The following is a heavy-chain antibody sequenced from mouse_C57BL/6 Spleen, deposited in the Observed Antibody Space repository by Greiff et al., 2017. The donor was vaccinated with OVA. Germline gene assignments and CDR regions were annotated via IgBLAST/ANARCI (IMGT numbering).Heavy chain of an antibody. CDR2: ISSGGDYI. D-gene: IGHD2-4*01. V-gene: IGHV5-9-1*02. J-gene: IGHJ2*01. Sequence: EVKLEESGEGLVKPGGSRKLSCAASGFTFSSYAMSWVRQTPEKRLEWVAYISSGGDYIYYADTVKGRFTISRDNARNTLYLQMSSLKSEDTAMYYCTRDSVYDYGGGFDYWGQGTTLTVSS. CDR3: TRDSVYDYGGGFDY. CDR1: GFTFSSYA.